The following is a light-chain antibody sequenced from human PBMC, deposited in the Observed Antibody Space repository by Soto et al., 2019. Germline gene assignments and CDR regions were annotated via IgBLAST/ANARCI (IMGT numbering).Light chain of an antibody. Sequence: IVLTQSPGNLSLSPGERATLSCGASQSVSRSYIAWYQQKPGQAPRLLIFATSNTATGIPDRFGGSGSETEFTLTISGMDPEDAAVYYCQYCGTSRTFGQGTKVDIK. CDR3: QYCGTSRT. J-gene: IGKJ1*01. V-gene: IGKV3-20*01. CDR2: ATS. CDR1: QSVSRSY.